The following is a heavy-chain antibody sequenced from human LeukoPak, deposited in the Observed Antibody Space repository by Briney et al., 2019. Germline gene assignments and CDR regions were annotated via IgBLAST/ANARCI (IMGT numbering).Heavy chain of an antibody. CDR2: IKEDGSEK. J-gene: IGHJ4*02. D-gene: IGHD3-22*01. CDR3: ARDSSGYQ. CDR1: GFTFSTYW. Sequence: GGSLRLSCAASGFTFSTYWMSWVRQAPGKGLEWVANIKEDGSEKYHGDSVKGRFTISRDNAKNSLYLQMNSLRAEDTAVYYCARDSSGYQWGQGTLVTVSS. V-gene: IGHV3-7*01.